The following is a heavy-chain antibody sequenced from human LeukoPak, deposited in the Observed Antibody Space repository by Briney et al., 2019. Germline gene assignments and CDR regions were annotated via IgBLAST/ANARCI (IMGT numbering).Heavy chain of an antibody. CDR3: ARDSGRSRYSDWFDP. CDR2: IYHSGTT. Sequence: SETLSLTCAVSGDSISSGYYWGWIRQPPGKGLEWIGNIYHSGTTYYNPSLKSRVAMSVDTSKNQFSLKLSSVTAAGTAVYYCARDSGRSRYSDWFDPWGQGTLVTVSS. V-gene: IGHV4-38-2*02. CDR1: GDSISSGYY. D-gene: IGHD2-15*01. J-gene: IGHJ5*02.